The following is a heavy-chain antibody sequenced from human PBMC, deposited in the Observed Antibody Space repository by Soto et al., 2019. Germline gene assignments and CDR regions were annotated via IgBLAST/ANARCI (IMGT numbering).Heavy chain of an antibody. Sequence: SETLSLTCAVSGGSISSGGYSWSWIRQPPGKGLEWIGYIYHSGSTYYNPSLKSRVTISVDRSKNQLSLKLSSVTSADTAVYYCARVKDYYDSSGYHNWFDPWGQETQVTVAS. D-gene: IGHD3-22*01. V-gene: IGHV4-30-2*01. CDR3: ARVKDYYDSSGYHNWFDP. J-gene: IGHJ5*02. CDR2: IYHSGST. CDR1: GGSISSGGYS.